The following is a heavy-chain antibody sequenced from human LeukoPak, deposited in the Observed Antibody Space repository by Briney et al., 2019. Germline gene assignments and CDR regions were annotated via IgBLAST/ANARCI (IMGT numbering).Heavy chain of an antibody. Sequence: SETLSLTCTVSGGSISSGGYSWSWIRQHPGKGLEWIGYIYYSGSTYYNPSLKSRVTISVDTSKNQFSLKLSSVTAADTAVYYCARVSGYRGSNDYWGQGTLVTVSS. CDR2: IYYSGST. V-gene: IGHV4-31*03. D-gene: IGHD3-22*01. J-gene: IGHJ4*02. CDR3: ARVSGYRGSNDY. CDR1: GGSISSGGYS.